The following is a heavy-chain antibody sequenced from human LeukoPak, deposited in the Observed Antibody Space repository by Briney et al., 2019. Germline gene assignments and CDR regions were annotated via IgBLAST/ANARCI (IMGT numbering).Heavy chain of an antibody. Sequence: SETLSLTCTVSGDSINSYYWSWIRQPAGKGLEWIGRIYSSGSTNYNPSLKSRVSMSVDTSKNQFSLKLTSVTAADTAVYYCARGGKATVVTMWGQGILVTVSS. CDR1: GDSINSYY. D-gene: IGHD4-23*01. CDR2: IYSSGST. CDR3: ARGGKATVVTM. J-gene: IGHJ4*02. V-gene: IGHV4-4*07.